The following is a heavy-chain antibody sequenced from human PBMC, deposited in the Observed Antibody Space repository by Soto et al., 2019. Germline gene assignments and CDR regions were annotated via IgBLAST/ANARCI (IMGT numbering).Heavy chain of an antibody. V-gene: IGHV1-69*06. J-gene: IGHJ5*02. CDR2: IIPIFGTA. CDR1: GGTFSSYA. Sequence: GASVKVSCKASGGTFSSYAISWVRQAPGQGLEWMGGIIPIFGTANYAQKFQGRVTITADKSTSTAYMELSSLRSEDTAVYYCARDRNYYDRSGHTPLADPWGQGTLVTVSS. D-gene: IGHD3-22*01. CDR3: ARDRNYYDRSGHTPLADP.